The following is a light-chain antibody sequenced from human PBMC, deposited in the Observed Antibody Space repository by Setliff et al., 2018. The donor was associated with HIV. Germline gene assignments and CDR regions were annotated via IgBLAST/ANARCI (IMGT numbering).Light chain of an antibody. CDR2: DVN. CDR1: TSDFGAYDF. J-gene: IGLJ1*01. CDR3: CSNAARPTFYV. V-gene: IGLV2-11*01. Sequence: SALTQPRSVSGSPGQSVSISCTGTTSDFGAYDFVSWYQQHPDKAPKLIIYDVNRRPSGVPDRFSGSKSGNTASLIISGLQTDDEADYFCCSNAARPTFYVFGTGTKVTVL.